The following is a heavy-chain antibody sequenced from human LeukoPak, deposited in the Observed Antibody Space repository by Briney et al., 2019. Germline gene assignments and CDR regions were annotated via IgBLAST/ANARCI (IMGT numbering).Heavy chain of an antibody. CDR3: ARDIGSYYDY. CDR2: IFSGSSYI. J-gene: IGHJ4*02. Sequence: GGSLRLSCAASGFTFSSYSMNWVRQAPGKGLEWVSSIFSGSSYINYVDSVKGRFTISRDNAKNSLYLQMNSLRAEDTAVYYCARDIGSYYDYWGQGILVTVSS. V-gene: IGHV3-21*01. D-gene: IGHD3-10*01. CDR1: GFTFSSYS.